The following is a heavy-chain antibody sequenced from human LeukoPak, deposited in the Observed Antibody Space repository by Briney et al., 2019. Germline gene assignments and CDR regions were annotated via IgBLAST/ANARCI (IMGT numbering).Heavy chain of an antibody. D-gene: IGHD3-22*01. J-gene: IGHJ1*01. CDR1: GFTFSSYG. Sequence: GRSLRLSCAASGFTFSSYGMHWVRQAPGKGLEWVAVISYDGSNKYYADSVKGRFTISRDNSKNTPYLQMNSLRAEDTAVYYCAKGEGYYDSSGYEYFQHWGQGTLVTVSS. CDR3: AKGEGYYDSSGYEYFQH. CDR2: ISYDGSNK. V-gene: IGHV3-30*18.